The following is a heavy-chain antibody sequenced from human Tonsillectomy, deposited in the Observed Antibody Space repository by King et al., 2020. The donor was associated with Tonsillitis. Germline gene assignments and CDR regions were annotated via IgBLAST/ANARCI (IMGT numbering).Heavy chain of an antibody. CDR3: AKGGDGFGS. Sequence: QLVQSGGGVVQPGGSLRLSCAASGFTFSNYGMHWVRQAPGKGPEGVAFIRSDGSNKFYADSVKGRFVIFRDNSKNTLYLPMNSLRAEDTAVYYCAKGGDGFGSWGQGTLVTVSS. J-gene: IGHJ5*01. CDR2: IRSDGSNK. D-gene: IGHD3-10*01. CDR1: GFTFSNYG. V-gene: IGHV3-30*02.